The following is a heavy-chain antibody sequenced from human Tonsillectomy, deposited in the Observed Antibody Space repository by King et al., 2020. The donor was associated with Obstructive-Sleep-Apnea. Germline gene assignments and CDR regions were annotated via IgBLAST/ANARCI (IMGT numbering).Heavy chain of an antibody. J-gene: IGHJ6*02. Sequence: QLVQSGAEVKKPGESLKISCEASGYNFISYWIGWVRQMPGRGLEWMGVIYPGDSDTRYSPSFQGQVTISADKSISTAYLQRSSLKASDTAMYYCARHYGMDVWGQGTTVTVSS. CDR3: ARHYGMDV. V-gene: IGHV5-51*01. CDR1: GYNFISYW. CDR2: IYPGDSDT.